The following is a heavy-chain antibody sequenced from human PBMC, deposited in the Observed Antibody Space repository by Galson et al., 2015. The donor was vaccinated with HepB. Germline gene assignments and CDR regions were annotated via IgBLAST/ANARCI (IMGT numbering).Heavy chain of an antibody. CDR2: MNPNSGNT. CDR1: GYTFTSYD. D-gene: IGHD3-3*01. CDR3: ARLYDFWSGLRDYYYYYMDV. V-gene: IGHV1-8*01. Sequence: SCKASGYTFTSYDINWVRQATGQGLEWMGWMNPNSGNTGYAQKFQGRVTMTRNTSISTAYMELSSLRPEDTAVYYCARLYDFWSGLRDYYYYYMDVWGKGTTVTVSS. J-gene: IGHJ6*03.